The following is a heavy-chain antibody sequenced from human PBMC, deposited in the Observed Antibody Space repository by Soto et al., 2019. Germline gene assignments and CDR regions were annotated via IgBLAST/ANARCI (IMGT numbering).Heavy chain of an antibody. CDR1: GGTFSSYS. Sequence: SVKVPCKASGGTFSSYSISWVRQAPGQGLEWMGGIIPIFGTANYAQKFQGRVTITADESTSTAYMELSSLRSEDTAVYYCARDGRDYYDSSGRDNWFDPWGQGTLVTVSS. V-gene: IGHV1-69*13. CDR3: ARDGRDYYDSSGRDNWFDP. J-gene: IGHJ5*02. CDR2: IIPIFGTA. D-gene: IGHD3-22*01.